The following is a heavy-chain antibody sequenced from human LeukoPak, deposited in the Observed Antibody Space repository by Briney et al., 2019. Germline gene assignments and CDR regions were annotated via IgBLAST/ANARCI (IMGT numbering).Heavy chain of an antibody. D-gene: IGHD5-24*01. V-gene: IGHV1-2*04. CDR2: INPNSGGT. J-gene: IGHJ4*02. Sequence: ASVKVSCRASGYTFTGYYMHWVRQAPGQGLEWMGWINPNSGGTNYAQKFQGWVTMTRDTSISTAYMELSRLRSDDTAVYYCARRGGYNSPLDYWGQGTLVTVSS. CDR1: GYTFTGYY. CDR3: ARRGGYNSPLDY.